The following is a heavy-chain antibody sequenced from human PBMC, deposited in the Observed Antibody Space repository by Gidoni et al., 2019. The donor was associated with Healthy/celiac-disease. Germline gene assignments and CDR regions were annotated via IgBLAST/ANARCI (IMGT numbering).Heavy chain of an antibody. CDR1: GFTFSNAW. J-gene: IGHJ4*02. CDR2: IKSKTDGGTT. CDR3: TTDWVVVGPIDY. D-gene: IGHD2-15*01. V-gene: IGHV3-15*01. Sequence: EVQLVESGGGLVKPGGSLRLSCAASGFTFSNAWMSWVRQAPGKGLEWVGRIKSKTDGGTTDYAAPVKGRFTISRDDSKNTLYLQMNSLKTEDTAVYYCTTDWVVVGPIDYWGQGTLVTVSS.